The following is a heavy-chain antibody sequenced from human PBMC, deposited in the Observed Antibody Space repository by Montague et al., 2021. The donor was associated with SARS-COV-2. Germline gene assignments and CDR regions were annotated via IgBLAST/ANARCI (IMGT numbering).Heavy chain of an antibody. CDR3: ARVGRQQLVRLSGMDV. Sequence: SETLSLTCSVSGHSISSYYWSWIRQSPGKGLEWIGHIYHSGGTIYNPSLNRRVTISLDTSRNQFSLKLTTVTAADTALYYCARVGRQQLVRLSGMDVWGQGTTVTVSS. J-gene: IGHJ6*02. CDR1: GHSISSYY. CDR2: IYHSGGT. D-gene: IGHD6-13*01. V-gene: IGHV4-59*01.